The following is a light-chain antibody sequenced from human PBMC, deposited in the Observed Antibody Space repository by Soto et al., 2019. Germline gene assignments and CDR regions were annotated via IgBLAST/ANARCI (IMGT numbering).Light chain of an antibody. CDR2: KIS. V-gene: IGKV2-24*01. CDR3: MQVTHSPFT. Sequence: DVVLTQTPLSSHVSLGQPASISCRSSQGLRHSDGNTYLSWLQQRPGQPPRVLIYKISNRFSGVPDRFSGSGAGRDFTLEISRVEPEDVGVYYCMQVTHSPFTFGQGTKLEIK. CDR1: QGLRHSDGNTY. J-gene: IGKJ2*01.